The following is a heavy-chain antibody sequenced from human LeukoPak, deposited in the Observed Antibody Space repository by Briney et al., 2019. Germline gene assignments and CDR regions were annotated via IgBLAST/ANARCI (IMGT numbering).Heavy chain of an antibody. CDR2: IYPGDSDT. CDR3: ARGAAGSTPEYYYFGLDV. CDR1: GYRFTDYW. V-gene: IGHV5-51*01. J-gene: IGHJ6*02. D-gene: IGHD6-13*01. Sequence: RGESLKISCKGSGYRFTDYWIGWVRQMPGKGLEWMGIIYPGDSDTRYSPSFQGQVTISADKSINTAHLQWSSLKASDTAMYYCARGAAGSTPEYYYFGLDVWGQGTTVRVSS.